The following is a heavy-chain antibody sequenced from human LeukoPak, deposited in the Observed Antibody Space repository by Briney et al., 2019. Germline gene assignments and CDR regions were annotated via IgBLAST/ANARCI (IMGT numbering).Heavy chain of an antibody. CDR1: GFTFSDYA. D-gene: IGHD5-18*01. Sequence: GGSLRLSCEASGFTFSDYAMRWVRQAPGKGLEWVSSIDGSGSTTHYADSVKGRFTISRDSPKNTLYLQMNSLRAEDTAIYYCAKGGFSSGSNLYYFDHWGQGTLVTVSS. V-gene: IGHV3-23*01. CDR3: AKGGFSSGSNLYYFDH. J-gene: IGHJ4*02. CDR2: IDGSGSTT.